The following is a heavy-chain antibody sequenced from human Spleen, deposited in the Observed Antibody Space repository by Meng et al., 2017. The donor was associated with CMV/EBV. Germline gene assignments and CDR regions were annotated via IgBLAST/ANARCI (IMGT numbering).Heavy chain of an antibody. Sequence: GESLKISCAASGFTLSTYEMNWVRQAPGKGLEWISYISGGGITTYDADSVKGRFIVSRDHAENSLYLQMNSLRAEDTAVYFCARDSLLDYWGQGALVTVSS. J-gene: IGHJ4*02. D-gene: IGHD2-15*01. CDR3: ARDSLLDY. CDR1: GFTLSTYE. V-gene: IGHV3-48*03. CDR2: ISGGGITT.